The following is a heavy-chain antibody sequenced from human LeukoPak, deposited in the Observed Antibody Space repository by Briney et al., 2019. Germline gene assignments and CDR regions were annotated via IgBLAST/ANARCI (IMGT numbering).Heavy chain of an antibody. Sequence: GASVKVSCKASGGTFSSYAISWVRQAPGQGLEWMGGTIPIFGTANYAQKFQGRVTITADKSTSTAYMELSSLRSEDTAVYYCARESADYYYMDVWGKGTTVTVSS. J-gene: IGHJ6*03. V-gene: IGHV1-69*06. CDR2: TIPIFGTA. CDR3: ARESADYYYMDV. CDR1: GGTFSSYA.